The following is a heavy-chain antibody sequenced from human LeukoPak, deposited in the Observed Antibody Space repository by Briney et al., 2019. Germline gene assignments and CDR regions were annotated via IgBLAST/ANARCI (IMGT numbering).Heavy chain of an antibody. CDR3: ARPRWLTTNYYGMDV. CDR2: IYSGGST. D-gene: IGHD5-24*01. J-gene: IGHJ6*02. V-gene: IGHV3-53*01. CDR1: GFTVSSNY. Sequence: PGGSLRLSCAASGFTVSSNYMSWVRQAPGKGLEWVSVIYSGGSTYYADSMKGRFTISRDNSKNTLYLQMNSLRAEDTAVYYCARPRWLTTNYYGMDVWGQGTTVTVSS.